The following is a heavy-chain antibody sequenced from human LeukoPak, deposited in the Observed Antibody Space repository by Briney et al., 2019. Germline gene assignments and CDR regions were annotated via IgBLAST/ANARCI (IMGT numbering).Heavy chain of an antibody. J-gene: IGHJ4*02. CDR1: GGSIISFY. CDR3: ARGVATSLDY. D-gene: IGHD5-12*01. CDR2: IYYTGST. V-gene: IGHV4-59*01. Sequence: SETLSLTCTVSGGSIISFYWSWIRQPPGKGLEWIGYIYYTGSTNYNSSLKSRVTISVDTSKNQFSLNLSSVTAADTAVYYCARGVATSLDYWGQGTLVTVSS.